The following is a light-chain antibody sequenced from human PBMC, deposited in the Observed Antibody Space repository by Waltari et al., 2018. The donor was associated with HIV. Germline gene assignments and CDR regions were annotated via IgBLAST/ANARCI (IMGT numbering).Light chain of an antibody. CDR3: CAYAGSTTDVI. V-gene: IGLV2-23*02. CDR2: EVS. J-gene: IGLJ2*01. CDR1: SSDVGGYNL. Sequence: QSALTQPASVSGSPGQSITISCTGTSSDVGGYNLVSWYQQHPGKAPKLMSYEVSKRRSGVSNRCAGSKSGNTASLTISGLQAEDEADYYCCAYAGSTTDVIFGGGTKLTVL.